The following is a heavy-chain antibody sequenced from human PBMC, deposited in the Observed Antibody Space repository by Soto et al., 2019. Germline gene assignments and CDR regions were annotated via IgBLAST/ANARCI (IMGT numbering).Heavy chain of an antibody. J-gene: IGHJ4*02. CDR2: ISRDGSNK. CDR1: GFTFSRYA. CDR3: ARSRNSAVADSFDF. D-gene: IGHD3-10*01. V-gene: IGHV3-30*04. Sequence: QVQVVESGGGVVQPGRSLRLSCAASGFTFSRYAIHWVRQAPGKGLEWVAVISRDGSNKYYVDSVKGRFTISRDNSKDTLYLQMNSLRDEDTAVYYCARSRNSAVADSFDFWGQGTLVPVSS.